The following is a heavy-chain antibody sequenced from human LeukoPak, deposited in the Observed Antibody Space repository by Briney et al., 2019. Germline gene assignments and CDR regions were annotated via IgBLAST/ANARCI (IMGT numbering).Heavy chain of an antibody. CDR2: MNPNSGNT. V-gene: IGHV1-8*01. CDR3: ARIFYDILTGYHYYFDY. CDR1: GYTFTSYD. J-gene: IGHJ4*02. D-gene: IGHD3-9*01. Sequence: ASVKVSCKASGYTFTSYDINWVRQATGQGLEWIGWMNPNSGNTGYAQKFQGRVTMTRNTSISTAYMELSSLRSEDTAVYYCARIFYDILTGYHYYFDYWGQGTLVTVSS.